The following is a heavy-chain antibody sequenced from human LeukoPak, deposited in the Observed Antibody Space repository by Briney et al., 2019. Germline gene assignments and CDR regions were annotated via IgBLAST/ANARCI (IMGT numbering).Heavy chain of an antibody. CDR1: GFTLSNYA. CDR3: ARPPKDIIIVPAAPLDY. Sequence: GGSLTLSCAASGFTLSNYAIHWLRQAPGKGLEWVALISYDGRNKYYADSVKGRFTVSRDKSKNTLFLQMNSLNAEDTGVYYCARPPKDIIIVPAAPLDYWGQGTLVTVSA. CDR2: ISYDGRNK. D-gene: IGHD2-2*01. V-gene: IGHV3-30*04. J-gene: IGHJ4*02.